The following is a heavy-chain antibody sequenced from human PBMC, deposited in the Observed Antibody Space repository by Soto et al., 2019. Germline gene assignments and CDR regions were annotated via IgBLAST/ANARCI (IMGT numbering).Heavy chain of an antibody. CDR1: GGSFSGYY. CDR2: INHSGST. Sequence: QVQLQQWGAGLLKPSETLSLTCAVYGGSFSGYYWSWIRQPPGKGLEWIGEINHSGSTNYNPSLTSRVTISVDTSKNQSSLKLSSVTAADTAVYYCARGKYGRYCSSTSCYVWFDPWGQGTLVTVSS. CDR3: ARGKYGRYCSSTSCYVWFDP. J-gene: IGHJ5*02. V-gene: IGHV4-34*01. D-gene: IGHD2-2*01.